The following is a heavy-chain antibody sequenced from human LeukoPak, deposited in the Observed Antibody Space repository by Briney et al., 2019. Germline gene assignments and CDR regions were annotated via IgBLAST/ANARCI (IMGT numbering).Heavy chain of an antibody. D-gene: IGHD1-26*01. J-gene: IGHJ4*02. CDR1: GGSISSSSYY. CDR3: ARVRLSPTNRVGATRAFYFDY. CDR2: IYYSGST. V-gene: IGHV4-39*07. Sequence: SSETLSLTCTVSGGSISSSSYYWGWIRQPPGKGLEWIGSIYYSGSTYYNPSLKSRVTISVDTSKNQFSLKLSTVTAADTAVYYCARVRLSPTNRVGATRAFYFDYWGQGTLVTVSS.